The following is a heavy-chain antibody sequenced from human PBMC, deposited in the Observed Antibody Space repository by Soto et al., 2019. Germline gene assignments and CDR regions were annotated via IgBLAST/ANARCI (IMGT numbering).Heavy chain of an antibody. Sequence: QVQLQESGPGLVKPSQTLSLTCTVSGGSIRSSDYYWSWIRQPPGKGLEWIGYVYYSESAYYNPSLQSRVFISIDTSKNQCSLTLSSVTAADTAVYYCARVIITATGTSGFDSWGQGTLVTVSS. CDR3: ARVIITATGTSGFDS. CDR1: GGSIRSSDYY. D-gene: IGHD6-13*01. J-gene: IGHJ4*02. V-gene: IGHV4-30-4*01. CDR2: VYYSESA.